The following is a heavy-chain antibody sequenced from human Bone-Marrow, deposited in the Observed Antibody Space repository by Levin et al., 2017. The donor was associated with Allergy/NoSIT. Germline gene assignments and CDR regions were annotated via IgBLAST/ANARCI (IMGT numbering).Heavy chain of an antibody. CDR3: AKEFEADGSNLDEAFDL. V-gene: IGHV3-30*18. CDR1: GFTFSGYA. Sequence: PGGSLRLSCAASGFTFSGYAMHWVRQAPGKGLEWVSLISRDSSNKYYGDSVKGRFTISRDNSKNTLYLQMNSLRGEDTAVYWCAKEFEADGSNLDEAFDLWGRGTMVTVSS. D-gene: IGHD5-24*01. J-gene: IGHJ3*01. CDR2: ISRDSSNK.